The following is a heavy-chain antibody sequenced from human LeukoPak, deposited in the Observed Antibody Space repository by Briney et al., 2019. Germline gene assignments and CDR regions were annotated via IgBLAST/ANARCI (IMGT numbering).Heavy chain of an antibody. D-gene: IGHD5-18*01. J-gene: IGHJ5*02. CDR3: ASCYVDTAMVRRSNWFDP. V-gene: IGHV4-34*01. CDR1: GGSFSGYY. Sequence: DPSETLSLTCAVYGGSFSGYYWSWIRQPPGKGLEWIGEINHSGSTNYNPSLKSRVTISVDTSKNQFSLKLSSVTAAAAAVYYCASCYVDTAMVRRSNWFDPWGQGTLVTVSS. CDR2: INHSGST.